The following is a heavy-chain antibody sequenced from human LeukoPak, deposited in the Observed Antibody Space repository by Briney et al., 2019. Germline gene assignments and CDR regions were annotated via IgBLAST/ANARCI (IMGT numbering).Heavy chain of an antibody. CDR1: GYTFTSYY. V-gene: IGHV1-46*01. D-gene: IGHD6-19*01. CDR2: INPTGGST. Sequence: ASVKVSCKASGYTFTSYYMHWVRQAPGQGLEWMGLINPTGGSTGYAQKFQGRVTMTRDMSTSTDYMELSSLRSEDTAVYYCARGVLYSSGWYSYYYYYMDVWGKGTTVTISS. J-gene: IGHJ6*03. CDR3: ARGVLYSSGWYSYYYYYMDV.